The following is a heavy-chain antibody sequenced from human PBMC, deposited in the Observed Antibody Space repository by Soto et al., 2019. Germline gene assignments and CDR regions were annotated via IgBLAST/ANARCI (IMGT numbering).Heavy chain of an antibody. D-gene: IGHD3-3*01. J-gene: IGHJ5*02. CDR2: ISGYNGNT. V-gene: IGHV1-18*01. CDR1: GYTFTSYG. CDR3: ARITYDFWTAHRNWFDP. Sequence: GASVKVSCKASGYTFTSYGITWVRQAPGQGFEWMGWISGYNGNTDYERKFQGRVTMTTDTSTSTAYMELRSLRSDDTAVYYCARITYDFWTAHRNWFDPWGQGTLVTVSS.